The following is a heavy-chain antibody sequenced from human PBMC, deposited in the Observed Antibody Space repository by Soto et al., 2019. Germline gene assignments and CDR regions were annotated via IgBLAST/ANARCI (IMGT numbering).Heavy chain of an antibody. CDR1: GLTFSSYG. V-gene: IGHV3-30*18. Sequence: QVQLVESGGGVVQPGRSLRLSCAASGLTFSSYGMHWVRQAPGNGLEWVAVISYDGSNKYYADSVKGRFTISRDNSKNTLYLQMNSLRAEDTAVYYCAKGSTAMTYFDYWGQGTLVTVSS. CDR3: AKGSTAMTYFDY. D-gene: IGHD5-18*01. J-gene: IGHJ4*02. CDR2: ISYDGSNK.